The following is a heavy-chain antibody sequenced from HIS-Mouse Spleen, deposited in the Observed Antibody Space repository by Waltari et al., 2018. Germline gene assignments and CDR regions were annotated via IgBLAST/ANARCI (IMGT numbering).Heavy chain of an antibody. Sequence: QLQLQESGPGLVKPSETLSLPCTVSGGPISSSSYYWGWIRQPPGKGLEWIGSIYYSGRTYYNPSLKSRVTISVDTSKNQFSLKLSSVTAADTAVYYCARDRELYFDYWGQGTLVTVSS. CDR1: GGPISSSSYY. CDR2: IYYSGRT. CDR3: ARDRELYFDY. J-gene: IGHJ4*02. V-gene: IGHV4-39*07. D-gene: IGHD1-26*01.